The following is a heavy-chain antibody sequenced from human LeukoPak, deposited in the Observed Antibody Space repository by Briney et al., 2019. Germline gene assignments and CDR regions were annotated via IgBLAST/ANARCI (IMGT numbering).Heavy chain of an antibody. J-gene: IGHJ3*02. Sequence: PSETLSLTYAVYGVSFSGYYWSWIRQPPGKGLEWVGEINHSGSTNYNPSLKSRVTISVGTSKNQFSLKLSSVTAADTAVYYCARTAGGVEDAFDSWGQGRMVTVSS. D-gene: IGHD2-21*01. CDR2: INHSGST. CDR3: ARTAGGVEDAFDS. CDR1: GVSFSGYY. V-gene: IGHV4-34*01.